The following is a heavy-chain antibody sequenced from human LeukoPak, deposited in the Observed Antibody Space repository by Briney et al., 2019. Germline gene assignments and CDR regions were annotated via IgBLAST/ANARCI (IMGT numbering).Heavy chain of an antibody. Sequence: PGGSLRLSCAASGFNFSNYAMSWVRQLPGKGLGWVPAISGSGHDTYYADSVKGRFTISRDNSKNTLSLQMNSLRAEDTAVYYCAKMWIQLWSSGGDFDYWGRGILVSVSS. J-gene: IGHJ4*02. CDR1: GFNFSNYA. CDR3: AKMWIQLWSSGGDFDY. V-gene: IGHV3-23*01. CDR2: ISGSGHDT. D-gene: IGHD5-18*01.